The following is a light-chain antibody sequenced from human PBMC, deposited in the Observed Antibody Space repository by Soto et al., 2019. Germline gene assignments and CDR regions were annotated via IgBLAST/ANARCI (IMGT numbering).Light chain of an antibody. V-gene: IGLV1-40*01. J-gene: IGLJ1*01. Sequence: QSVLKQPPSGSGAPGQRVTITCTGISSNIGAGYDVHWYQQLPGTDPKLRISGNSNRPSGVPDRFSGSKSGTSAALAINGLQAEDEADYFCQSYDSSLSASYVFGPGTKLTVL. CDR1: SSNIGAGYD. CDR3: QSYDSSLSASYV. CDR2: GNS.